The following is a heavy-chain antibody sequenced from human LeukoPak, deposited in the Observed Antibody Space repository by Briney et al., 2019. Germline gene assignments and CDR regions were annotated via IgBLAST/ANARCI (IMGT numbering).Heavy chain of an antibody. CDR2: IYYSGST. CDR1: AGSISNYY. J-gene: IGHJ4*02. D-gene: IGHD5-24*01. CDR3: ARSPSRDGYNNLILFEN. Sequence: PSETLSLTCPVDAGSISNYYWSCIRQPPGRGLEWVGSIYYSGSTDYNPSLKSRVTISVDTSENHFSLMLTFVTAADTAVYYCARSPSRDGYNNLILFENWGQGTLVTVSS. V-gene: IGHV4-59*08.